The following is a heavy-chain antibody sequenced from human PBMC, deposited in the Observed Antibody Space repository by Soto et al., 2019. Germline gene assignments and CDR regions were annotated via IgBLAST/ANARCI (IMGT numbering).Heavy chain of an antibody. V-gene: IGHV4-34*01. D-gene: IGHD3-3*01. CDR1: GGSFSGYY. J-gene: IGHJ6*03. CDR2: INHSGST. CDR3: ARGQFDDFWSGSYYYYYYMDV. Sequence: TSETLSLTCAVYGGSFSGYYWSWIRQPPGKGLEWFGEINHSGSTRYSPSLKSRVSISVDTSKNQFSLKVNSVTAADTAVYYCARGQFDDFWSGSYYYYYYMDVWDKGTTVTVSS.